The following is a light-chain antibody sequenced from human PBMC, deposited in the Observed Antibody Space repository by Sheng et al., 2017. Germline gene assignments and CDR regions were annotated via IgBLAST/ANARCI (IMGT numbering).Light chain of an antibody. Sequence: DIQMTQSPSSLSASVGDRVTISCRASQSISSYLNWYQQKPGKAPNLLIYGASNLQNGVPSRFSGSGSGTDFTLTISSLQPEDFATYYCQQSYSTFVTFGQGTRLEIK. CDR1: QSISSY. J-gene: IGKJ5*01. V-gene: IGKV1-39*01. CDR2: GAS. CDR3: QQSYSTFVT.